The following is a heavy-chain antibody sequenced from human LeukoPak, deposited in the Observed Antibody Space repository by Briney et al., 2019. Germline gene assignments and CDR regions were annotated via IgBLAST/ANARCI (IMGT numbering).Heavy chain of an antibody. V-gene: IGHV3-21*01. CDR1: GFTFSSYT. Sequence: GGSLRLSCAASGFTFSSYTMNWVRQAPGKGLEWVSYISSSSSYIYYADSVKGRFTISRDNAKNSLYLQMNSLRAEDTAVYYCARGGELLPYYYYGMDVWGQGTTVTVSS. CDR3: ARGGELLPYYYYGMDV. CDR2: ISSSSSYI. J-gene: IGHJ6*02. D-gene: IGHD1-7*01.